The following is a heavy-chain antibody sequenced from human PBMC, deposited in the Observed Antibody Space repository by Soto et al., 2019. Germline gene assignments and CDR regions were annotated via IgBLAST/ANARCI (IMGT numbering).Heavy chain of an antibody. CDR1: GFTFSSYA. Sequence: EVQLLESGGGLVQPGGSLRLSCAASGFTFSSYAMSWVRQAPGKGLEWVSAISGSGGSTYYADSVKGRFTISRDNSKNTLYLHMNSLRAEDTAVYYCAKDLNDYGDYGEGYWGQGTLVTVSS. CDR2: ISGSGGST. CDR3: AKDLNDYGDYGEGY. D-gene: IGHD4-17*01. J-gene: IGHJ4*02. V-gene: IGHV3-23*01.